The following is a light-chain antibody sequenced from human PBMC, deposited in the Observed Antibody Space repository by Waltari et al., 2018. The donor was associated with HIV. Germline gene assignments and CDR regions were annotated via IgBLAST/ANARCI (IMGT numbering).Light chain of an antibody. Sequence: QPVLTQPPSVSGAPGQRVTISCSGTSSNIGANYVVLCYQQFPETAPTLLIYANTTRPSGVPDRFSGAKSGTSASLAITGLRAEDEADDYCQSYDSSLRASEVFGGGTKVIVL. CDR3: QSYDSSLRASEV. CDR1: SSNIGANYV. J-gene: IGLJ3*02. CDR2: ANT. V-gene: IGLV1-40*01.